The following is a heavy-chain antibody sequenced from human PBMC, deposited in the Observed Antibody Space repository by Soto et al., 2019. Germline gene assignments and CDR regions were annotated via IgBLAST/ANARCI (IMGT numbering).Heavy chain of an antibody. D-gene: IGHD6-13*01. Sequence: GGSLRLSCAASGFTFSSYTMNWVRQAPGKGLEWVSSISSSGDYTYYADSMKGRVTISRDNAKNSLYLRVTSLRAEDTAFYYCARETGYTTTWTNWFDPWGQGTLVTVSS. CDR1: GFTFSSYT. J-gene: IGHJ5*02. CDR3: ARETGYTTTWTNWFDP. V-gene: IGHV3-21*01. CDR2: ISSSGDYT.